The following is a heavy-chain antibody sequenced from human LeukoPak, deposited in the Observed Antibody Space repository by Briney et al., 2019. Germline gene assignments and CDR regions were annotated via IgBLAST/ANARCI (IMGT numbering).Heavy chain of an antibody. Sequence: GGSPRLSCAASGFTFSSYAMHWVRQAPGKGLEWVAVISYDGSNKYYADSVKGRFTISRDNSKNTLYLQMNSLRAEDTAVYYCASEGRGLAVAGTLDYWGQGTLVTVSS. D-gene: IGHD6-19*01. CDR1: GFTFSSYA. J-gene: IGHJ4*02. CDR2: ISYDGSNK. CDR3: ASEGRGLAVAGTLDY. V-gene: IGHV3-30-3*01.